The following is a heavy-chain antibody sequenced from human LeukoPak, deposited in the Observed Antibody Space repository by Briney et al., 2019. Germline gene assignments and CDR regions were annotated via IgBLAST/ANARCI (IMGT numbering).Heavy chain of an antibody. Sequence: GGSLRLSCAASGFTFSSYAMSWVRQAPGKGLEWVSAISGSGGSTYYADSVKGRFTISRDNSKNTLYLQMNSLRAEDTAVYYCAKSPRSASLWNIGHGWNDRYFDYWGQGTLVTVSS. V-gene: IGHV3-23*01. CDR2: ISGSGGST. J-gene: IGHJ4*02. D-gene: IGHD1-1*01. CDR3: AKSPRSASLWNIGHGWNDRYFDY. CDR1: GFTFSSYA.